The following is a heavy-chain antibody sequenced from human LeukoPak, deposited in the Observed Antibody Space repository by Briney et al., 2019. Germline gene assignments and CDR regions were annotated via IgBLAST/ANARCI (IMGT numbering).Heavy chain of an antibody. V-gene: IGHV1-3*01. D-gene: IGHD5-18*01. Sequence: GASVTVSCKASGYTFTSYAMHWVRQAPGQRLEWMGWINAGNGNTKYSQKFQGRVTITRDTSASTAYMELSSLRSEDTAVYYCAREYEYSYKPHSHYYYGMDVWGQGTTVTVSS. CDR2: INAGNGNT. CDR1: GYTFTSYA. J-gene: IGHJ6*02. CDR3: AREYEYSYKPHSHYYYGMDV.